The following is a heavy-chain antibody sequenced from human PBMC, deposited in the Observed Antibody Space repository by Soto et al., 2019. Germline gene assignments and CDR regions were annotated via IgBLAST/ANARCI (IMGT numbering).Heavy chain of an antibody. CDR3: ARDKITGLFDY. V-gene: IGHV4-34*01. CDR1: GGSFSGYY. Sequence: SETQSHPCAVYGGSFSGYYWPWIRQPPGTGLEWIGEINHRGSTNYNPSLKSRVTISVDTSKNQFSLKLTSVTAADTAVYYCARDKITGLFDYWGQGTLVTVSS. CDR2: INHRGST. D-gene: IGHD2-8*02. J-gene: IGHJ4*02.